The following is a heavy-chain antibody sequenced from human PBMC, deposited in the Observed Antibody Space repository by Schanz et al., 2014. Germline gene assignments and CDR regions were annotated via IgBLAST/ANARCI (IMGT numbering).Heavy chain of an antibody. CDR3: ARSEVVRTGTTSYYLDF. CDR1: GFNFNKFN. V-gene: IGHV3-21*01. CDR2: ISSTSSFI. Sequence: EVQLVESGGGLVQPGGSLRLSCAASGFNFNKFNMNWVRQAPGQGPEWVSSISSTSSFIYYAKSVKGRFTVSRDNNENSLYLQMNSLRADDTAVYYCARSEVVRTGTTSYYLDFWGRGILVTVSS. J-gene: IGHJ4*02. D-gene: IGHD1-1*01.